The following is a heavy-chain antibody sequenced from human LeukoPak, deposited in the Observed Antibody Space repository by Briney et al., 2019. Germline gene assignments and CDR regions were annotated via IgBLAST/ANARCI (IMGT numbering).Heavy chain of an antibody. CDR2: ISGSGGGT. CDR3: AIYVEGY. V-gene: IGHV3-23*01. Sequence: GGSLRLSCEASGVTFSSYVMSWVRQAPGKGPEWVSGISGSGGGTYYADSVKGRFAISRDNSKNTLYLQMNSLRAEDTAVYYCAIYVEGYWGQGTLVTVSS. CDR1: GVTFSSYV. D-gene: IGHD3-16*01. J-gene: IGHJ4*02.